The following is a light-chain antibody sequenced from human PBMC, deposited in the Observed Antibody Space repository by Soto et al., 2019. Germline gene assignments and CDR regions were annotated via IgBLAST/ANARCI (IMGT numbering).Light chain of an antibody. CDR2: STN. J-gene: IGLJ2*01. CDR1: SSNIGSNT. Sequence: QSVLTQPPSASGTPGQRVTISCSVSSSNIGSNTVNWYQQLPGTAPKLLIYSTNQRPSGVPDRFSGSKSGTSASLAISGLQSEDEADYYCAAWDESLSGVVFGGGTKLTVL. V-gene: IGLV1-44*01. CDR3: AAWDESLSGVV.